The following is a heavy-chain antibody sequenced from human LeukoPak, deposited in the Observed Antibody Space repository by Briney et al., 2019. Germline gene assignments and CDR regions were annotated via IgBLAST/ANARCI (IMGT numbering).Heavy chain of an antibody. J-gene: IGHJ5*02. D-gene: IGHD2-8*01. Sequence: ASVKVSCKASGYTFTSYGISWVRQAPGQGLEWMGMINPSGGSTTYAQKFQGRVTMTRDTSTSTVYMELSSLRSEDTAVYYCARVPYCTNGICYTHYYCDPWGQGTLVTVSS. CDR3: ARVPYCTNGICYTHYYCDP. CDR1: GYTFTSYG. CDR2: INPSGGST. V-gene: IGHV1-46*01.